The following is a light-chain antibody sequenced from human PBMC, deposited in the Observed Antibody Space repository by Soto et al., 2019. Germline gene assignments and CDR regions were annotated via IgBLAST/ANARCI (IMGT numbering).Light chain of an antibody. CDR3: QQYNSYNT. J-gene: IGKJ2*01. CDR2: KAS. CDR1: QSISSW. Sequence: DIQMTQSPSTLSASVGDRVTITCRASQSISSWLAWYQQKPGKAPKLLIYKASSLESGVPSRFSGSGSGTEFTLTISSLQPDDFATYYCQQYNSYNTFCQGTKLEIK. V-gene: IGKV1-5*03.